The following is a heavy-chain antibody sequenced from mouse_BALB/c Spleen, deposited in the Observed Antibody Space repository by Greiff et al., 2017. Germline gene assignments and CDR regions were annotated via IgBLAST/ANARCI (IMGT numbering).Heavy chain of an antibody. Sequence: DVKLVESGGGLVQPGGSMKLSCVASGFTFSRYWMSWVRQSPEKGLEWVAEIRLKFDKNATHYAESVKGKFTISRDDSKSRLYLQMNSLRAEDTGIYYCTVHGYYDAMDYWGQGTSVTVSS. V-gene: IGHV6-6*02. CDR2: IRLKFDKNAT. CDR3: TVHGYYDAMDY. CDR1: GFTFSRYW. D-gene: IGHD2-2*01. J-gene: IGHJ4*01.